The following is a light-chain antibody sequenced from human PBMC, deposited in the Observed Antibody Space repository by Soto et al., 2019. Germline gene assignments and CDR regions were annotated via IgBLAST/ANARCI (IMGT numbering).Light chain of an antibody. Sequence: DIQMTQSPSSLSASIGDRVTITCRASQSIRSYLNWYQQKPGKAPKLLIYAASSLQSGVPSRFSGSGSGTDFTLTISSLQPEDFATYYCQQSYSTPWTFGLGTKVEIK. J-gene: IGKJ1*01. CDR3: QQSYSTPWT. V-gene: IGKV1-39*01. CDR2: AAS. CDR1: QSIRSY.